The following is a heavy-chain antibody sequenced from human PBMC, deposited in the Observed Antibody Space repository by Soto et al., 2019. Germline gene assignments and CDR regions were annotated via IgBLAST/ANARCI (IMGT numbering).Heavy chain of an antibody. D-gene: IGHD3-3*01. CDR1: GYTFTSYG. Sequence: QVQLVQSGAEVKKPGASVKVSCKASGYTFTSYGISWVRQAPGQGLEWMGWISGYNGNTNYAQKLQGRVTMTTDTSTSTAYMELRSLRSDDTDVYYCARDGNYDFWCGYWSDLGYYGMDVWGQGTTVTVSS. CDR3: ARDGNYDFWCGYWSDLGYYGMDV. J-gene: IGHJ6*02. V-gene: IGHV1-18*04. CDR2: ISGYNGNT.